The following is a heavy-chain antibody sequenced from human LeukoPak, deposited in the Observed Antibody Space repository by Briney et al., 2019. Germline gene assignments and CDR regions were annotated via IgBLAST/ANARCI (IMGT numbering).Heavy chain of an antibody. V-gene: IGHV1-69*13. CDR3: ARARAYYDSSGYYYDFDC. Sequence: SVKVSCKASGGTFSSYAISWVRQAPGQGLEWMGGIIPIFGTANYAQKFQGRVTITADESTSTAYMELSSLRSEDTAVYYCARARAYYDSSGYYYDFDCWGQGTLVTVSS. D-gene: IGHD3-22*01. CDR1: GGTFSSYA. CDR2: IIPIFGTA. J-gene: IGHJ4*02.